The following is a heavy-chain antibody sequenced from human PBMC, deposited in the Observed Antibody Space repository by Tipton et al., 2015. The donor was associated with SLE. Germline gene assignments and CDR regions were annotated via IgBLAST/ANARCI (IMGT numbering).Heavy chain of an antibody. CDR1: GYSISSGYY. CDR3: ASCIAVADAFDI. V-gene: IGHV4-38-2*01. Sequence: TLSLTCVVSGYSISSGYYWGWIRQPPGKGLEWIGNIYPSGSTYYNPSLKSRITISVDTSKNQFSLKLSSVTAADTAVYYCASCIAVADAFDIWGQGTMVTVSS. D-gene: IGHD6-19*01. CDR2: IYPSGST. J-gene: IGHJ3*02.